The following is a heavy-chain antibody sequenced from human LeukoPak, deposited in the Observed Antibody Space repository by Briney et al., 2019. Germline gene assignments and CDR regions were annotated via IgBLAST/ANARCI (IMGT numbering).Heavy chain of an antibody. J-gene: IGHJ4*02. CDR1: GFTFTDYY. CDR2: INPNSGGT. CDR3: ARESYYDILTAEGANDY. D-gene: IGHD3-9*01. V-gene: IGHV1-2*02. Sequence: GASVKVSCKDSGFTFTDYYLHWVRQAPGHGLEWMGWINPNSGGTDYAQKFQGRVTMTRDTSISTAYMELSRLRSDDTAIYYCARESYYDILTAEGANDYWGQGTLVTVSS.